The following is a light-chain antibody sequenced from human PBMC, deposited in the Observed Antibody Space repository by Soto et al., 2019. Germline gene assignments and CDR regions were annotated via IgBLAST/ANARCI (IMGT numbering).Light chain of an antibody. CDR2: NND. CDR3: VAWDDSLNGYV. Sequence: QLVLTQPPSASGTPGQRVTISCSGSRSNIGSNPVNWYQQLPRTAPKLLFYNNDQRPSGVPDRFSGSKSGTSASLAISGLQSEDEADYYCVAWDDSLNGYVFGTGTKLTVL. V-gene: IGLV1-44*01. CDR1: RSNIGSNP. J-gene: IGLJ1*01.